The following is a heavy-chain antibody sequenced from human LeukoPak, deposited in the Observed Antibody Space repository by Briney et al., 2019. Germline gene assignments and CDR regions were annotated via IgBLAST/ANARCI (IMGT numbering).Heavy chain of an antibody. CDR3: ARVSFYDSSGYYPPDY. CDR1: GFTFTSYG. Sequence: GGSLRLSCAASGFTFTSYGMHWVRQAPGKGLEWVAVIWYDGSNKYYADSVKGRFTISRDNSKNTLYLQMNSLRAEDTAVYYCARVSFYDSSGYYPPDYWGQGTLVTVSS. J-gene: IGHJ4*02. CDR2: IWYDGSNK. V-gene: IGHV3-33*01. D-gene: IGHD3-22*01.